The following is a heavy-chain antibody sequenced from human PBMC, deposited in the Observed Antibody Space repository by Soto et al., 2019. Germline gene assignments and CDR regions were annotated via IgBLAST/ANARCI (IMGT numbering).Heavy chain of an antibody. CDR2: INHSGST. Sequence: PSETLSLTCAVYGGSFSGYYWSWIRQPPGKGLEWIGEINHSGSTNYNPSLKSRVTISVDTSKNQFSLKLSSVTAADTAVYYCGRAAEVVVVAAKDYYYYYMDVWGKGTTVTVSS. CDR3: GRAAEVVVVAAKDYYYYYMDV. D-gene: IGHD2-15*01. CDR1: GGSFSGYY. V-gene: IGHV4-34*01. J-gene: IGHJ6*03.